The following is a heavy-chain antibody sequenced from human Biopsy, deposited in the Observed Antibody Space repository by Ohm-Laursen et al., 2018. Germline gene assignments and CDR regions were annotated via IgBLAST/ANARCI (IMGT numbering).Heavy chain of an antibody. Sequence: SVKVSCKVSGYTLTELSMHWVRQAPGKGLEWMGGFAPENGKTVYAQNFQARVSMTEDTPTDTAYMELRSLRSEDTAVYYCAADINVWNVNYWGQGTQVTVSS. V-gene: IGHV1-24*01. D-gene: IGHD1-1*01. CDR1: GYTLTELS. J-gene: IGHJ4*02. CDR3: AADINVWNVNY. CDR2: FAPENGKT.